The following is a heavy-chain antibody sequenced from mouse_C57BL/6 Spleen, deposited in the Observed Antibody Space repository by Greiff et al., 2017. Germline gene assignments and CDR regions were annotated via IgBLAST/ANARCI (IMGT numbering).Heavy chain of an antibody. V-gene: IGHV2-2*01. CDR1: GFSLTSYG. Sequence: VKLVESGPGLVQPSQSLSITCTVSGFSLTSYGVHWVRQSPGKGLEWLGVIWSGGGTDYNAAFISRLSISKDNSKSQVFFNMNSLQADDTAIYYCARNKITTVIDYWGQGTTLTVSS. J-gene: IGHJ2*01. D-gene: IGHD1-1*01. CDR3: ARNKITTVIDY. CDR2: IWSGGGT.